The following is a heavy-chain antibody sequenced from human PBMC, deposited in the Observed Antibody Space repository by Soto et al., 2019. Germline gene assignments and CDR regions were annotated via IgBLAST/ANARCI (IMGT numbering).Heavy chain of an antibody. CDR2: IYYSGST. V-gene: IGHV4-31*03. D-gene: IGHD3-3*01. CDR3: ARQWYDDFWSGAAPMFDYCMDV. Sequence: SETLSLTCTVSGGSISSGGYYWSWIRQHPGKGLEWIGYIYYSGSTYYNPSLKSRVTISVDTSKNQFSLKLSSVTAADTAVYYCARQWYDDFWSGAAPMFDYCMDVWGKGTTVTVSS. CDR1: GGSISSGGYY. J-gene: IGHJ6*03.